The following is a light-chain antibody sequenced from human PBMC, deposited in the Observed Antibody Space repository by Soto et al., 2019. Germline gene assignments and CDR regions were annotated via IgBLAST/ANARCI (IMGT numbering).Light chain of an antibody. V-gene: IGKV1-5*03. CDR2: KAS. CDR1: QTLTTW. J-gene: IGKJ1*01. Sequence: DIQMTQSPSTLSGSVGDSVTITCRASQTLTTWLAWYQQKPGKAPKLLIYKASSLESGVPSRFSGSGSGTEFTLTITSLQPDDFATYYCQQYDTYPWTFDQGTKVEIK. CDR3: QQYDTYPWT.